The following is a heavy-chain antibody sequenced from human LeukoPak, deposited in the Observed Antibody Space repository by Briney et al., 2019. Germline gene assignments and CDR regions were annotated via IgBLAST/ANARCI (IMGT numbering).Heavy chain of an antibody. V-gene: IGHV1-24*01. Sequence: RASVKVSCKVSGYTLIELSMNWVRQAPGKGLEWMGVFDPEDGETIYAKKFQGRVTMTEDTSTNTVYMELSSLRSEDTAVYYCATPASNYVWGGAFDVWGQGTRVTVSS. CDR1: GYTLIELS. CDR2: FDPEDGET. CDR3: ATPASNYVWGGAFDV. D-gene: IGHD3-16*01. J-gene: IGHJ3*01.